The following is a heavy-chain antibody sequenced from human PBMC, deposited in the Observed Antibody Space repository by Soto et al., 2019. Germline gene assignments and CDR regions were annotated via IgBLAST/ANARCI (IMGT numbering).Heavy chain of an antibody. CDR1: GFTFDDYA. J-gene: IGHJ3*02. Sequence: EVQLVESGGGLVQPGRSLRLSCAASGFTFDDYAMHWVRQAPGKGLEWVSGISWSSGSIGYADSVKGRFTISRDNAKNSLYLQMNSLRAEDTALYYCAKDKRGSSGWYSRAFDIWGQGTMVTVSS. V-gene: IGHV3-9*01. CDR3: AKDKRGSSGWYSRAFDI. D-gene: IGHD6-19*01. CDR2: ISWSSGSI.